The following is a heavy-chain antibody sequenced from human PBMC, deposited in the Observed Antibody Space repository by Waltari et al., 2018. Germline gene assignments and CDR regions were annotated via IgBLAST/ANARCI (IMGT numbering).Heavy chain of an antibody. V-gene: IGHV3-30*15. CDR3: AREVTGKWLVVVWYFDL. CDR2: KSPDGRIN. J-gene: IGHJ2*01. D-gene: IGHD6-19*01. Sequence: QEHLVESGGGVVPPGGSLRLSCEASGFDFSSHSMHWVRQAPGKGLEWVASKSPDGRINYYADSVKGRFTISRDNFNNTLYLEMSRLQTEDTAVYYCAREVTGKWLVVVWYFDLWGRGSLVTDSS. CDR1: GFDFSSHS.